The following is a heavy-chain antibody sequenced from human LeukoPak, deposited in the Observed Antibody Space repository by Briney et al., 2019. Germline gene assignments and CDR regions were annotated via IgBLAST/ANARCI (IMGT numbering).Heavy chain of an antibody. V-gene: IGHV3-74*01. D-gene: IGHD3-3*01. CDR3: ARPSLYYDFWSGSFDYYYYGMDV. Sequence: PGGSLRLSCAASGFTFSSYWMHWVRQAPGKGLVWVSRINSDGSSTSYADSVKGRFTISRDNAKNTLYLQMNSLRAEDTAVYYCARPSLYYDFWSGSFDYYYYGMDVWGQGTTVTVSS. CDR1: GFTFSSYW. J-gene: IGHJ6*02. CDR2: INSDGSST.